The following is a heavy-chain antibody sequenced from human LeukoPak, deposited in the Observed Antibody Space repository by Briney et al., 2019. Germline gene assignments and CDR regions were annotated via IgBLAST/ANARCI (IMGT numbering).Heavy chain of an antibody. CDR2: FDPEDGET. Sequence: ASVKVSCKVSGYTFTELSMHWVRQAPGKGLEWMGGFDPEDGETIYAQKFQGRVTMTEDTSTDTAYMELSSLRSEDTAVYYCASSEGYCSSTSCPIPDFYYYGMDVWGQGTTVTVSS. D-gene: IGHD2-2*01. J-gene: IGHJ6*02. CDR3: ASSEGYCSSTSCPIPDFYYYGMDV. V-gene: IGHV1-24*01. CDR1: GYTFTELS.